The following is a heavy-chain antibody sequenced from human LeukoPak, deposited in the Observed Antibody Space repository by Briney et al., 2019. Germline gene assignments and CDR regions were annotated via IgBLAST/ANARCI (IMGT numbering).Heavy chain of an antibody. CDR3: ARGGSSYNDEHEEFDY. CDR2: MNPNSGYT. V-gene: IGHV1-8*01. J-gene: IGHJ4*02. Sequence: VASVKVSCKASGYTFTSHDINWVRQATGQGLEWMGWMNPNSGYTGYEQKFQGRVTMTRDTSTSTAYMELSSLRSEDTAVYYCARGGSSYNDEHEEFDYWGQGTLVTVSS. CDR1: GYTFTSHD. D-gene: IGHD3-22*01.